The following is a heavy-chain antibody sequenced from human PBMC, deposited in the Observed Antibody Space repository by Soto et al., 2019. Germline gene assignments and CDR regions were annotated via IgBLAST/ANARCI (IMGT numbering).Heavy chain of an antibody. J-gene: IGHJ3*02. CDR1: GGTFSSYA. Sequence: ASVKVSCKASGGTFSSYAISWVLQAPGQGLEWMGGIIPIFGTANYAQKFQGRVTITADESTSTAYMELSSLRSEDTAVYYCARDRGEMAVTGDAFDIWGQGTMVTVSS. V-gene: IGHV1-69*13. D-gene: IGHD3-16*01. CDR2: IIPIFGTA. CDR3: ARDRGEMAVTGDAFDI.